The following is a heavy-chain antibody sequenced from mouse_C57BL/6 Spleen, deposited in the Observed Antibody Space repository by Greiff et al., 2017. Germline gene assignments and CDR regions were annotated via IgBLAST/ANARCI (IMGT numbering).Heavy chain of an antibody. V-gene: IGHV1-72*01. CDR3: AKGMDLGAY. CDR2: IDPNRGGT. J-gene: IGHJ3*01. CDR1: GYTFTSYW. D-gene: IGHD2-3*01. Sequence: QVQLQQPGPALVKPGASVKLSCKASGYTFTSYWMHWVKQRPGRGLEWIGRIDPNRGGTKYNEKFKSKATLTVDKPSSTAYMQLSSLTSEDSAVYYCAKGMDLGAYWGQGTLVTVSA.